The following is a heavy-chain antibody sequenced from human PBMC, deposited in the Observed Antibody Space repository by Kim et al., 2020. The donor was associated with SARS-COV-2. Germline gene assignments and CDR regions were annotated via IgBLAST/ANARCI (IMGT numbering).Heavy chain of an antibody. CDR1: GFTFSSYA. CDR3: VKLGYYYDSSGYYGPYYFDY. CDR2: ISSNGGST. J-gene: IGHJ4*02. Sequence: GGSLRLSCSASGFTFSSYAMHWVRQAPGKGLEYVSAISSNGGSTYYADSVKGRFTISRDNSKNTLYLQMSSLRAEDTAVYYCVKLGYYYDSSGYYGPYYFDYWGQGTLVTVSS. D-gene: IGHD3-22*01. V-gene: IGHV3-64D*09.